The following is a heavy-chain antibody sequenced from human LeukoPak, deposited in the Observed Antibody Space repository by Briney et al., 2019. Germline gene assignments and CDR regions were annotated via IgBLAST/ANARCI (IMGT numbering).Heavy chain of an antibody. V-gene: IGHV3-30*02. CDR1: GCTFSSYG. Sequence: GGSLRLSYAASGCTFSSYGKHWVRQAPGEGLEWVAFIRYDGSNKYYAASVKGRFTISRDNSKNPLYLQMNSPRAEDTAVYYCAKAAGTYRYYFDYWGQGTLVTVSS. D-gene: IGHD1-1*01. CDR3: AKAAGTYRYYFDY. J-gene: IGHJ4*02. CDR2: IRYDGSNK.